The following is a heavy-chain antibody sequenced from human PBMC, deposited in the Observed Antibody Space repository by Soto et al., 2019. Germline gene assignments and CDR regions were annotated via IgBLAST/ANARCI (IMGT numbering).Heavy chain of an antibody. CDR1: GFTFSSYW. D-gene: IGHD3-10*01. CDR2: IHSDGSST. J-gene: IGHJ6*02. CDR3: ARERLPGSSSGYYGMDV. V-gene: IGHV3-74*01. Sequence: EVQLVESGGGLVQPGGSLRLSCAASGFTFSSYWMHWVRQAPGKGLVWVSRIHSDGSSTSYADSVKGRFTISRDNAKNTLYLQMNSLRAEDTAVYYCARERLPGSSSGYYGMDVWGQGTTVTVSS.